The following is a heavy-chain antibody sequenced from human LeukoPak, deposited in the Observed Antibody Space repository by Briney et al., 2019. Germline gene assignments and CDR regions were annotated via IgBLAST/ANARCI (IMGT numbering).Heavy chain of an antibody. CDR3: ARVSGYDWESFYDY. Sequence: SETLSLTCTVSGGSITSFYWGWIRQPPGKGLEWIGSIYYSGSTNYNPSLKSRVTISVDTSKNQFSLKLSSVTAADTAMYYCARVSGYDWESFYDYWGQGSLVTVSS. CDR1: GGSITSFY. J-gene: IGHJ4*02. V-gene: IGHV4-59*01. CDR2: IYYSGST. D-gene: IGHD5-12*01.